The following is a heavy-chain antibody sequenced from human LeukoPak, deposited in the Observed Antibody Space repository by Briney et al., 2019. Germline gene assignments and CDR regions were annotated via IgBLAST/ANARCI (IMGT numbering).Heavy chain of an antibody. Sequence: SETLSLTCTVSGGSISSYYWSWIRQPAGKGLEWIGRIYTSGSTNYNPSLKSRVTMSVDTSKNQFSLKLSSVTAADTAVYYCARGGGIAAAGRPNYLDYWGQGTLVTVSS. CDR2: IYTSGST. V-gene: IGHV4-4*07. J-gene: IGHJ4*02. D-gene: IGHD6-13*01. CDR1: GGSISSYY. CDR3: ARGGGIAAAGRPNYLDY.